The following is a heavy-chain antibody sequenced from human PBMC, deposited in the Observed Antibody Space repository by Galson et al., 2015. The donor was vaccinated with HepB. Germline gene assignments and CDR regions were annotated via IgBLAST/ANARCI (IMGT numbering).Heavy chain of an antibody. CDR2: IISSSDTI. J-gene: IGHJ5*02. CDR1: GFTFSNYG. CDR3: ARDRSWFDP. V-gene: IGHV3-48*01. Sequence: SLRLSCAASGFTFSNYGMHWVRQAPGKGLEWVSYIISSSDTIYYADSVKGRFTISRDNAKNSLYLQMNSLRAEDTAVYYCARDRSWFDPWGQGTLVTVSS.